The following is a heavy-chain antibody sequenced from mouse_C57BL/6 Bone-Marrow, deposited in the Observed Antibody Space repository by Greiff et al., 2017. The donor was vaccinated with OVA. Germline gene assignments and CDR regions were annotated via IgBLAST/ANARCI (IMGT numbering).Heavy chain of an antibody. V-gene: IGHV7-3*01. J-gene: IGHJ2*01. CDR3: ARSSYSNYFFDY. D-gene: IGHD2-5*01. CDR1: GFTFTDYY. Sequence: EVNVVESGGGLVQPGGSLSLSCAASGFTFTDYYMSWVRQPPGKALEWLGFIRNKANGYTTEYSASVKGRFTISRDNSQSILYLQMNALRAEDSATYYCARSSYSNYFFDYWGQGTTLTVSS. CDR2: IRNKANGYTT.